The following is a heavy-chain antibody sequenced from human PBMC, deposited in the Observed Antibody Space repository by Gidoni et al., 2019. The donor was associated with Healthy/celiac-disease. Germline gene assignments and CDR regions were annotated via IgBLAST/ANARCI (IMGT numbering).Heavy chain of an antibody. CDR1: GFTLSSYG. D-gene: IGHD4-4*01. CDR2: IRYDGSNK. CDR3: AKVRPTVTTTWFDP. V-gene: IGHV3-30*02. J-gene: IGHJ5*02. Sequence: QVQLVACGGGVVQTGGSRRLSCAPSGFTLSSYGMHWVRQAPGKGLEWVAFIRYDGSNKYYADSVKGRFTISRDNSKNTLYLQMNSLRAEDTAVYYCAKVRPTVTTTWFDPWGQGTLVTVSS.